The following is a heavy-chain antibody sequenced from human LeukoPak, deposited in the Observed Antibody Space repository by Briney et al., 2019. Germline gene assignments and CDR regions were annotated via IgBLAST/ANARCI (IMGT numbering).Heavy chain of an antibody. Sequence: GGSLRLSCAASGFTFSSYGMHWVRQAPGKGLEWVAVISYDGSNKYYADSVKGRFTISRDNSKNTLYLQMNSLRAEVTAVYYCAKDRAVTTFFDYWGQGTLVTVSS. J-gene: IGHJ4*02. V-gene: IGHV3-30*18. CDR2: ISYDGSNK. CDR3: AKDRAVTTFFDY. CDR1: GFTFSSYG. D-gene: IGHD4-17*01.